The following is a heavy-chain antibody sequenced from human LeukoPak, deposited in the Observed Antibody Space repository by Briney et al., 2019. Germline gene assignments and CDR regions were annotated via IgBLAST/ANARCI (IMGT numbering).Heavy chain of an antibody. CDR3: ARKVAAPDY. CDR1: GFSLSSFG. CDR2: LSDGGGGA. D-gene: IGHD6-19*01. V-gene: IGHV3-23*01. J-gene: IGHJ4*02. Sequence: GGTLRLSCAASGFSLSSFGMTWVRQAPGKGLEWVSTLSDGGGGAYYADSVKGRFTISRDNPKNTLYLQMNSLRAEDTAVYYCARKVAAPDYWGQGTLVTVSS.